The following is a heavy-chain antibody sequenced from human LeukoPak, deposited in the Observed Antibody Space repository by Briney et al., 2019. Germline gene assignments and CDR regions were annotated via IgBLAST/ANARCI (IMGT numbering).Heavy chain of an antibody. Sequence: GGSLRLSCAASGFTFSSYEMNWVRQAPGKGLEWVSYISSSGSTIYYADSVKGRFTISRDNAKNSLYLQMNSLRAEDTAVYYCAKDSGVTYYFGSGSATYFENWGQGTLVTVSS. D-gene: IGHD3-10*01. CDR2: ISSSGSTI. CDR1: GFTFSSYE. CDR3: AKDSGVTYYFGSGSATYFEN. V-gene: IGHV3-48*03. J-gene: IGHJ4*02.